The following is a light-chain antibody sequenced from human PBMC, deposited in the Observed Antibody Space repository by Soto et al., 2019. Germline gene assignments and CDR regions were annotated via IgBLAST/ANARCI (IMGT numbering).Light chain of an antibody. CDR3: QQANSFPFT. Sequence: DIKMTQSPSAVSASVGDRVTITCRASQDISSWLACYQQKPGKAPKLLIYAASILQSGVPSRFRGSGSGTDFTLTISSLQPDDFATYSCQQANSFPFTFGPGTKVDIK. CDR2: AAS. J-gene: IGKJ3*01. CDR1: QDISSW. V-gene: IGKV1-12*01.